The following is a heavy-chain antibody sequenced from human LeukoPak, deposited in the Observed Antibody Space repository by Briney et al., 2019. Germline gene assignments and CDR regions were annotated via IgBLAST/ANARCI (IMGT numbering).Heavy chain of an antibody. CDR2: MNPKSGNT. CDR3: ARVSPDSDP. CDR1: GYTFTSCD. J-gene: IGHJ5*02. D-gene: IGHD2/OR15-2a*01. V-gene: IGHV1-8*01. Sequence: ASVKVSCKASGYTFTSCDISWVRQATGQGLEWMGWMNPKSGNTGYAQKFQGRVTMTRNTAISTAYMELSSLTSEDTAVYYCARVSPDSDPWGQGTLVTVSS.